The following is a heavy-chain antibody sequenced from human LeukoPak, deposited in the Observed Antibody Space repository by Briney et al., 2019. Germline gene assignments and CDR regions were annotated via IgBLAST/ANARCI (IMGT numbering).Heavy chain of an antibody. CDR2: IYSGGST. V-gene: IGHV3-53*01. D-gene: IGHD3-3*01. CDR1: GFTVSSNY. J-gene: IGHJ6*02. Sequence: PGGSLRLSCAASGFTVSSNYMSWVRQAPGKGLEWVSDIYSGGSTYYADSVKGRFTISRDNSKNTLYLQMNSLRAEDTAVYYCAREGKRFLDHYYYYGMDVWGQGTTVTVSS. CDR3: AREGKRFLDHYYYYGMDV.